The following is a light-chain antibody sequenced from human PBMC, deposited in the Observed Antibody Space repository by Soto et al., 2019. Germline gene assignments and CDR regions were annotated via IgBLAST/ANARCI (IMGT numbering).Light chain of an antibody. CDR1: ESISNW. CDR2: KAS. V-gene: IGKV1-5*03. CDR3: QKFSSYSGT. Sequence: DIQMTQSPSTLSASVGDRVTITCRASESISNWLARYQQKPGKAPKLLIYKASSLESGVPSRFSGSGSGTEFALTISSLQPDDFATYYCQKFSSYSGTFGQGTKVDIK. J-gene: IGKJ1*01.